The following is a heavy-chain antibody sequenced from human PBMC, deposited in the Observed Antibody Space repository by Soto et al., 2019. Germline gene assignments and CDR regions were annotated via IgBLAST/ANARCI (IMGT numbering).Heavy chain of an antibody. CDR3: ARDQALTYGMDV. J-gene: IGHJ6*02. V-gene: IGHV1-69*13. CDR1: GGTFSSYS. Sequence: EASVKVSCKASGGTFSSYSISWVRQAPGQGLERMGGIIPIFGTANYAQKFQGRVTITADESTSTAYMELSSLRSEDTAVYYCARDQALTYGMDVWGQATTVTVSS. CDR2: IIPIFGTA.